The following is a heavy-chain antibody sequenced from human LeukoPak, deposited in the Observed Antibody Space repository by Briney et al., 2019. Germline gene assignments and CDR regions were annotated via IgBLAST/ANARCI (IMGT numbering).Heavy chain of an antibody. V-gene: IGHV3-21*01. J-gene: IGHJ3*01. CDR3: ARGRMTAIRSDTFDL. Sequence: GGSLRLSFAPFGFTFSSYAMNSVCQAPGKGPEWVSSLTTTSRYINYADSVKGRFPVSRDNAKNSLYLEMNSLRAEDTAVYYCARGRMTAIRSDTFDLWGQGTMVTVSS. CDR1: GFTFSSYA. D-gene: IGHD2-21*02. CDR2: LTTTSRYI.